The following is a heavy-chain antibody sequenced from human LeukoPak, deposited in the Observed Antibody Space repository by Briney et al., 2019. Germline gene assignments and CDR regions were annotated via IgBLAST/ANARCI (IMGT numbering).Heavy chain of an antibody. Sequence: PSETLSLTCNVSGASISSSSYYWGWIRQPPGKELEWIGSIYSSGSTYYNPSLKSRVTISLDTSKNFFSLRLSSVTAADTAVYYCARCIPSVVLTALHAFDIWGQGTMVTVPS. CDR3: ARCIPSVVLTALHAFDI. D-gene: IGHD2-21*02. CDR2: IYSSGST. V-gene: IGHV4-39*02. J-gene: IGHJ3*02. CDR1: GASISSSSYY.